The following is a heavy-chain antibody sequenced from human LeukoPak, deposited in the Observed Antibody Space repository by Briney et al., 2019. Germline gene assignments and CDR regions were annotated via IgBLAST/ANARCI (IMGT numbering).Heavy chain of an antibody. J-gene: IGHJ3*02. V-gene: IGHV3-7*01. D-gene: IGHD3-16*01. CDR3: AREDYGI. CDR2: IKQDGSEK. CDR1: GFTFRNYW. Sequence: GGSLRLSCAASGFTFRNYWMSWVRQAPGKGLEWVANIKQDGSEKYYVDSVKGRFTISRDNAKNSLYLQLNSLRAEDTAVYYGAREDYGIWGQGTMVTVSS.